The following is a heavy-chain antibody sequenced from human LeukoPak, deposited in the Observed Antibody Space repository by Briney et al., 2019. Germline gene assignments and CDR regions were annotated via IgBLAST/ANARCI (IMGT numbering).Heavy chain of an antibody. D-gene: IGHD3-22*01. CDR2: IYHSGST. Sequence: SETLSLTCAVSGGSISSSNWWSWVRQPPGKGLGWIGEIYHSGSTNYNPSLKSRVTISVDKSKNQFSLKLSSVTAADTAVYYCARDSDSSGYYYHYFDYWGQGTLVTVSS. CDR3: ARDSDSSGYYYHYFDY. V-gene: IGHV4-4*02. CDR1: GGSISSSNW. J-gene: IGHJ4*02.